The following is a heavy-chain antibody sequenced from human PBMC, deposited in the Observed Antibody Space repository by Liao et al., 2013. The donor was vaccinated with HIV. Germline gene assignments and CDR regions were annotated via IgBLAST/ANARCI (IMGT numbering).Heavy chain of an antibody. CDR2: IFYSGST. V-gene: IGHV4-59*12. Sequence: QVQLQESGPGLVKPSETLSLTCTVSGGSISSYYWGWIRQSPGKGLEWIASIFYSGSTHHNPSFKSRVTISVDTSKKQFSLQLNSVTAADTAIYFCTRGVRYSSLFDLWGQGTRVTVSS. CDR1: GGSISSYY. J-gene: IGHJ4*02. D-gene: IGHD3-9*01. CDR3: TRGVRYSSLFDL.